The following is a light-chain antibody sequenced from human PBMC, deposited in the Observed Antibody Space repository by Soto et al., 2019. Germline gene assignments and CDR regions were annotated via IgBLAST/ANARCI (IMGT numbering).Light chain of an antibody. V-gene: IGLV4-69*01. Sequence: QLVLTQSPSASASLGASVKLTCTLSSGHSDYALAWHQQQPQKGPRYLMKLNSDDSHIKGDGIPDRFSGSSSGAERYLTISSLQSDDEADYYCQTWGTGIQVFVGGTKLTVL. CDR1: SGHSDYA. CDR2: LNSDDSH. J-gene: IGLJ2*01. CDR3: QTWGTGIQV.